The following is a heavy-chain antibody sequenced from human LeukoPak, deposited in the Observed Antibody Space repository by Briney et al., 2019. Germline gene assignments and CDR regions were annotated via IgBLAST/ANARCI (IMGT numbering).Heavy chain of an antibody. V-gene: IGHV4-30-4*01. CDR3: ARGETTESEIWFDP. J-gene: IGHJ5*02. CDR1: GGSISSGDYY. D-gene: IGHD4-11*01. CDR2: IYYSGST. Sequence: SETLSLTCTVSGGSISSGDYYWSWIRQPPGKRLEWIGYIYYSGSTYYNPSLKSRVTISVDTSKNQFSLKLSSVTAADTAVYYCARGETTESEIWFDPWGQGTLVTVSS.